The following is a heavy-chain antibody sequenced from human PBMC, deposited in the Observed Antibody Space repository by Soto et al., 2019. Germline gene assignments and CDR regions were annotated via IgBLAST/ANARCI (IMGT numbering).Heavy chain of an antibody. V-gene: IGHV4-31*03. J-gene: IGHJ3*02. CDR3: ARIMKVVTASKHAFDI. D-gene: IGHD2-21*02. CDR1: GGSISSGGYY. Sequence: QVQLQESGPGLVKPSQTLSLTCTVSGGSISSGGYYWSWIRQHPGKGLEWIGYIYYSGSTYYNPSLKSRVTISVDTSKNQFSLKLSSVTAADTAVYYCARIMKVVTASKHAFDIWGQGTMVTVSS. CDR2: IYYSGST.